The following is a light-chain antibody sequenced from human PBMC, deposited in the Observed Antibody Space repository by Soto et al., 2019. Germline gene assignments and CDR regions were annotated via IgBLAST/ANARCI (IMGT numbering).Light chain of an antibody. CDR1: SSNIGDNY. J-gene: IGLJ2*01. CDR2: DTN. CDR3: GTWENSLRAEV. Sequence: QSVLTQPPSVSAAPGQTVTISCSGSSSNIGDNYVSWYQQFPGTAPKLLICDTNQRPSGIPDRFSGSKSGTSATLAITGLQAGDEADYYCGTWENSLRAEVFGGGTKLTVL. V-gene: IGLV1-51*01.